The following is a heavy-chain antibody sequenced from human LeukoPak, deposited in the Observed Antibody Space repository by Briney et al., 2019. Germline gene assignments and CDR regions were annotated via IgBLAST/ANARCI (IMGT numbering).Heavy chain of an antibody. CDR2: ISYDGSNK. Sequence: GGSLRLSCAASGFTFSSYGMHWVRQAPGKGLEWVAVISYDGSNKYYADSVKGRFTISRDNSKNTLYLQMNSLRAEDTAVYYCARRLRDSGYDIPHFDYWGQGTLVTVSS. J-gene: IGHJ4*02. CDR3: ARRLRDSGYDIPHFDY. CDR1: GFTFSSYG. D-gene: IGHD5-12*01. V-gene: IGHV3-30*03.